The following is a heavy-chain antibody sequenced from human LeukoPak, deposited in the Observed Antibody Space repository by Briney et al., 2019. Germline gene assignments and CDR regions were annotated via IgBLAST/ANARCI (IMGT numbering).Heavy chain of an antibody. CDR3: ARDRRNSSSWYYYYYGMDV. CDR2: INPSGGST. J-gene: IGHJ6*02. Sequence: ASVKVSCKASGYTFTSYYMHWVRQAPGQGLEWMGIINPSGGSTSYAQKFQGRVTMTRDTSTSTVYMELSSLRSEDTAVYYCARDRRNSSSWYYYYYGMDVWGQGTTVTVSS. D-gene: IGHD6-13*01. V-gene: IGHV1-46*01. CDR1: GYTFTSYY.